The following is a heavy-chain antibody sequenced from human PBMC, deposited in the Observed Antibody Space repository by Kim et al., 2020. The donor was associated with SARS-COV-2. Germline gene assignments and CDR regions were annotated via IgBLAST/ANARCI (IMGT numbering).Heavy chain of an antibody. V-gene: IGHV3-7*03. CDR3: ARNMGAAEAC. Sequence: GGSLRLSCAASGFTFNSFWMHWVRQAPGKGLQWVANIKHDGSQRFYVDSVKGRFTISRDNARNSLYLQMNSLRAEDTAVYYCARNMGAAEACWGQGNLVT. CDR1: GFTFNSFW. CDR2: IKHDGSQR. D-gene: IGHD6-13*01. J-gene: IGHJ4*02.